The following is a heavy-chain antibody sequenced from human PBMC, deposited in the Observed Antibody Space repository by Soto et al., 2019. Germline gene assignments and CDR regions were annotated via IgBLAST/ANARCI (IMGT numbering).Heavy chain of an antibody. D-gene: IGHD3-10*01. V-gene: IGHV3-7*01. J-gene: IGHJ4*02. CDR1: GFTFSSYW. CDR3: ASGAGPFIFDY. Sequence: PGGSLRLSCAASGFTFSSYWMSWVRQAQGKGLEWVANIKQDGSEKYYVDSVKGRFTISRDNAKNSLYLQMNSLRAEDTAVYYCASGAGPFIFDYWGQGTLVTVSS. CDR2: IKQDGSEK.